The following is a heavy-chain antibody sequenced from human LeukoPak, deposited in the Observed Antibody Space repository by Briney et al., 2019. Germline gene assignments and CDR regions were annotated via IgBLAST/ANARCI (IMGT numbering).Heavy chain of an antibody. CDR2: IYTSGST. V-gene: IGHV4-4*07. CDR3: ARDLHDDFWSGYYSH. J-gene: IGHJ4*02. D-gene: IGHD3-3*01. CDR1: GGSISSYY. Sequence: SETLSLTCTVSGGSISSYYWSWIRQPAGKGLEWIGRIYTSGSTNYNPSLKSRVTISVDTSKNQFSLKLSSVTAADTAVYYCARDLHDDFWSGYYSHWGQGTLVTVSS.